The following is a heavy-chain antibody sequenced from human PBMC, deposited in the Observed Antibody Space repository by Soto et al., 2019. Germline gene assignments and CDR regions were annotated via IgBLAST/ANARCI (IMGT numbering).Heavy chain of an antibody. CDR3: ARLGDYGSTTCCYCYYAIDV. CDR1: GGSISSSNYY. CDR2: IYYSGNT. V-gene: IGHV4-39*01. D-gene: IGHD2-2*01. J-gene: IGHJ6*02. Sequence: QLQLQESGPGLMKPSETLSLTCTVSGGSISSSNYYWGWIRQPPGKGLEWIGSIYYSGNTYYNPSLKSRVTTSVDTSKNQFSLKRSSVTAADTAVYYCARLGDYGSTTCCYCYYAIDVWGQGTTVTDSS.